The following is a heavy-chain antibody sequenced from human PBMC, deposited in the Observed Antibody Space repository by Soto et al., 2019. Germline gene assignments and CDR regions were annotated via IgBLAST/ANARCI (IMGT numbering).Heavy chain of an antibody. CDR3: ARDQCLHNHGDCDY. J-gene: IGHJ4*02. D-gene: IGHD3-10*01. Sequence: EVQLVESGGGLVKPGGSLRLSCAASGFTFSSYSMNWVRQAPGKGLEWVSYISSSSSYIYYADSVKGRFTISRDNAKNSLYLQMNRLRAEATAVYYCARDQCLHNHGDCDYWGQGTLVTVSS. V-gene: IGHV3-21*01. CDR1: GFTFSSYS. CDR2: ISSSSSYI.